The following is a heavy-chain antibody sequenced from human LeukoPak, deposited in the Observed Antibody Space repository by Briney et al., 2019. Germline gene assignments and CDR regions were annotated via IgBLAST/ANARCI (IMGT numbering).Heavy chain of an antibody. CDR2: IIPILGIA. Sequence: SVKVSCKASGGTFSSYTISWVRQAPGQGLEWMGRIIPILGIANYAQKFQGRVTITADKSTGTAYMELSSLRSEDTAVYYCAREKRRFLEWLPLDYWGQGTLVTVSS. CDR1: GGTFSSYT. V-gene: IGHV1-69*04. CDR3: AREKRRFLEWLPLDY. J-gene: IGHJ4*02. D-gene: IGHD3-3*01.